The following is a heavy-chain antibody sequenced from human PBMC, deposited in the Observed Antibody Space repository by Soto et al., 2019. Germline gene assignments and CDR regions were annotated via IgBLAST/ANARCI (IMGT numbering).Heavy chain of an antibody. Sequence: GGSLRLSCAASGFTFSSYAMNWVRQAPGKGLEWVSAISGSAATTHFADSVKGRFTISRDNSKNTLYLQMNSLRAEDTAVYYCARDRSYYDSSGSYSPPYWGQGTPVTVSS. CDR2: ISGSAATT. CDR3: ARDRSYYDSSGSYSPPY. V-gene: IGHV3-23*01. J-gene: IGHJ4*02. CDR1: GFTFSSYA. D-gene: IGHD3-22*01.